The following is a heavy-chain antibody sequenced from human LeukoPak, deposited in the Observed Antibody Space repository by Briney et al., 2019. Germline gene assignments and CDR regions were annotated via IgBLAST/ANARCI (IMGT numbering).Heavy chain of an antibody. D-gene: IGHD3-22*01. CDR1: GDSVSSTSVA. Sequence: SQTHSLTCAISGDSVSSTSVAWNWIRQSPSRGLEWLGRTYFRSKWYNDSAVSVKSRIIITPDTSKNQFSLHLNSVTPEDTAVYYCARKYSSGSFDYWGQGTLVTVSS. CDR3: ARKYSSGSFDY. J-gene: IGHJ4*02. V-gene: IGHV6-1*01. CDR2: TYFRSKWYN.